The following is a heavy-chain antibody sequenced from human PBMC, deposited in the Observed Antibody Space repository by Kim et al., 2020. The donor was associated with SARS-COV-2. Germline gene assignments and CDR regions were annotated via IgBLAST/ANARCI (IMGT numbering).Heavy chain of an antibody. CDR3: GRRESGSNYFDY. CDR2: IYPGGST. D-gene: IGHD1-26*01. CDR1: GGSISSNY. V-gene: IGHV4-4*07. Sequence: SETLSLTCSVSGGSISSNYWSWIRQPAGKGLEWIGRIYPGGSTNYNPSLKSRVTMSVDTSKNQFSLKLSSVTAADTAVYYCGRRESGSNYFDYWGQGTLVTVSS. J-gene: IGHJ4*02.